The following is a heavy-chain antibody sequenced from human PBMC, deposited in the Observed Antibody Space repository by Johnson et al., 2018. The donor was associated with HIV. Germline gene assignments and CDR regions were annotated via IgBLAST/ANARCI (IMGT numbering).Heavy chain of an antibody. D-gene: IGHD3-10*01. CDR3: ARDGAGTPKAFDI. J-gene: IGHJ3*02. CDR1: GFTFSSFG. V-gene: IGHV3-30*02. Sequence: QVQLVESGGGVVQPGGSPRLSCAASGFTFSSFGMHWVRQAPGTGLEWVAFIRYDGRNKYFAASVKVRFTISSDNSKNTVYLQMNSLRAEDTAVYYCARDGAGTPKAFDIWGQGTMVTVSS. CDR2: IRYDGRNK.